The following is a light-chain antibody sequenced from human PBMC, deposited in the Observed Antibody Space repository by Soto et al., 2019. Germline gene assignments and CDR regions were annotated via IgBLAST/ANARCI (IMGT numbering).Light chain of an antibody. CDR3: QQYNSYSGWT. CDR2: DAS. Sequence: DIPMTQSPSTLSASVGDRVTITCRASQSISSWLAWYQQKPGKAPKLLIYDASSLESGVPSRFSGSGSGTEFTLTISSLQPDDFATYYCQQYNSYSGWTFGQGTKVDI. V-gene: IGKV1-5*01. J-gene: IGKJ1*01. CDR1: QSISSW.